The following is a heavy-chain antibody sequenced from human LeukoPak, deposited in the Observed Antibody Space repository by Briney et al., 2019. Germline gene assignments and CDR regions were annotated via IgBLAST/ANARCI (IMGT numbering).Heavy chain of an antibody. CDR3: ARAIFGVAAGIDY. Sequence: GRSLRLSCAASGFTFSSYAMHWVRQAPGKGLEWVAVISYDGSNKYYADSVKGRFTISRDNSKNTLYLQMNSLRAEDTAVYYCARAIFGVAAGIDYWGQGTLVTVSS. V-gene: IGHV3-30-3*01. D-gene: IGHD3-3*01. CDR1: GFTFSSYA. J-gene: IGHJ4*02. CDR2: ISYDGSNK.